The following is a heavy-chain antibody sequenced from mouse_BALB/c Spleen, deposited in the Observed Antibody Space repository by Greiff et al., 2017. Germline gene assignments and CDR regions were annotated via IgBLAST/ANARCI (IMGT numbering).Heavy chain of an antibody. D-gene: IGHD1-1*01. J-gene: IGHJ4*01. CDR3: ARGFPYYYGSPYAMDY. Sequence: VMLVESGPGLVAPSQSLSITCTVSGFSLTGYGVNWVRQPPGKGLEWLGMIWGDGSTDYNSALKSRLSISKDNSKSQVFLKMNSLQTDDTARYYCARGFPYYYGSPYAMDYWGQGTSVTVSS. CDR2: IWGDGST. V-gene: IGHV2-6-7*01. CDR1: GFSLTGYG.